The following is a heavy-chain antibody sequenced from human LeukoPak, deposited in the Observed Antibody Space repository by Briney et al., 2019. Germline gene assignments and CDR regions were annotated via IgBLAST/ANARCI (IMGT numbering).Heavy chain of an antibody. D-gene: IGHD3-22*01. CDR2: ISSSSSYI. J-gene: IGHJ2*01. CDR1: GITFSSYS. CDR3: ARGATMIVSLVYWYFDL. V-gene: IGHV3-21*01. Sequence: GGSLRLPCAASGITFSSYSMHWVRQAPGKGLEWVSSISSSSSYIYYADSVKGRFTISRDNAKNSLYLQMNSLRAEDTAVYYCARGATMIVSLVYWYFDLWGRGTLVTVSS.